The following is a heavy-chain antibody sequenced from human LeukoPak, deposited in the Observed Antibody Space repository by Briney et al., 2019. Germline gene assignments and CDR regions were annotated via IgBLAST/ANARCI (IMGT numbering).Heavy chain of an antibody. D-gene: IGHD7-27*01. V-gene: IGHV4-61*01. J-gene: IGHJ3*02. Sequence: SETLSLTCTVSGGSISSSSYYWSWIRQPPGKGLEWIGYIYYSGSTNYNPSLKSRVTISVDTSKNQFYLKLSSVTAADTAVYYCAREFNWGYDAFDIWVQGTMVTVSS. CDR2: IYYSGST. CDR1: GGSISSSSYY. CDR3: AREFNWGYDAFDI.